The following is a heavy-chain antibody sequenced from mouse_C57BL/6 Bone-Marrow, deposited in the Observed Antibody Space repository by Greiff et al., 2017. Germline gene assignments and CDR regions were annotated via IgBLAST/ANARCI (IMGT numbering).Heavy chain of an antibody. CDR3: ARIGHYSNYGFAY. D-gene: IGHD2-5*01. J-gene: IGHJ3*01. CDR2: IHPNSGST. Sequence: VQLQQPGAELVKPGASVKLSCKASGYTFTSYWMHWVKQRPGQGLEWIGMIHPNSGSTNYNEKFKSKATLTVDKSSSTAYMQLSSLTSEDSAVYYCARIGHYSNYGFAYWGQGTLVTVSA. CDR1: GYTFTSYW. V-gene: IGHV1-64*01.